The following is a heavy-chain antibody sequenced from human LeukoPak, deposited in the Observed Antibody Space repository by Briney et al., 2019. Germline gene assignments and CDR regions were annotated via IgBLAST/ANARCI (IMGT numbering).Heavy chain of an antibody. D-gene: IGHD3-10*01. CDR1: GFTFDDYG. J-gene: IGHJ4*02. Sequence: GGSLRLSCAASGFTFDDYGMNWVRQGPGKGLEWVSGINWNGGSTGYADSVKGRFTISRDNSKNTLYLQMNSLRAEDTAVYYCAKVGYYYGSGSAFDYWGQGTLVTVSS. V-gene: IGHV3-20*04. CDR2: INWNGGST. CDR3: AKVGYYYGSGSAFDY.